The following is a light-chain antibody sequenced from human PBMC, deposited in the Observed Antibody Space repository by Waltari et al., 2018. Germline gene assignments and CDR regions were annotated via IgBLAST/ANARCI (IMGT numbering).Light chain of an antibody. J-gene: IGKJ3*01. V-gene: IGKV1-5*03. Sequence: DIQLTQSPSTLPASVGNRVTITCRASHSISTWMAWYQQKPGKAPKLLIYDASSLENGVPSRCSGSGSGTEFTLTISSLQPDDFATYYSQQFNTYPIPFGRGTKVDIK. CDR1: HSISTW. CDR3: QQFNTYPIP. CDR2: DAS.